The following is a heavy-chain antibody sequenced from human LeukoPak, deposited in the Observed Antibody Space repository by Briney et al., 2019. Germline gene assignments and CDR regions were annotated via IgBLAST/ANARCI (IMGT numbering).Heavy chain of an antibody. CDR3: ARQKHGYCSGGSCYSDYFDY. D-gene: IGHD2-15*01. CDR1: GGSISSSSYY. V-gene: IGHV4-39*01. CDR2: IYYSGST. Sequence: PSETLSLTCTVSGGSISSSSYYWGWIRQPPGKGLEWIGSIYYSGSTYYNPSLKSRVTISVDTSKNQFSLKLSSVTAAGTAVYYCARQKHGYCSGGSCYSDYFDYWGQGTLVTVSS. J-gene: IGHJ4*02.